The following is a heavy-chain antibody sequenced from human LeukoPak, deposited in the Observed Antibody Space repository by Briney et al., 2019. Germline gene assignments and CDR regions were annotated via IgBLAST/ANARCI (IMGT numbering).Heavy chain of an antibody. CDR2: INHSGST. CDR3: ARYRPYYYGMDV. CDR1: GGSFSGYY. V-gene: IGHV4-34*01. Sequence: SETLSLTCAVYGGSFSGYYWSWIRQPPGKGLEWIGEINHSGSTNYNPSLKSRVTISVDTSKNQFSLKLSSVTAADTAVYYCARYRPYYYGMDVWGQGTTVTVSS. J-gene: IGHJ6*02. D-gene: IGHD1-14*01.